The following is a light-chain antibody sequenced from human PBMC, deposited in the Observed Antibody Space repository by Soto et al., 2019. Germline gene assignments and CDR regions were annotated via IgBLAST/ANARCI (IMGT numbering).Light chain of an antibody. V-gene: IGKV1-5*01. CDR3: QQYNRYPT. CDR2: DAS. Sequence: DIQMTQSPSTLSASVGDRVTITCRASQSISSWLAWYQQKPGKAPKLLIYDASRLVSEVPSRFSGSGSGTEFTLTTSSLQPHDVATYYCQQYNRYPTFCQGNKVQIQ. CDR1: QSISSW. J-gene: IGKJ1*01.